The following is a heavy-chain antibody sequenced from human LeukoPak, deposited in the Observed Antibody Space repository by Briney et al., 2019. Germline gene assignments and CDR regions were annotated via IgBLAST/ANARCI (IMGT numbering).Heavy chain of an antibody. J-gene: IGHJ4*02. CDR2: INSDGSGA. CDR1: GFTFSSFW. V-gene: IGHV3-74*01. Sequence: GGSLRLSCAASGFTFSSFWMHWVRQAPGKGLVWVPRINSDGSGADYADSVKGRFTISRDNAKNTLYLQMNSLRAEDTAVYYCARHPGDYWGQGTLVTVSS. CDR3: ARHPGDY.